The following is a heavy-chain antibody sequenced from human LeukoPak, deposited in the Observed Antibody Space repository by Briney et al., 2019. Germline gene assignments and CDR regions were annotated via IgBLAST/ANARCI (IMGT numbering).Heavy chain of an antibody. Sequence: SETLSLTCTVSGGSISSGSYYWSWIRQPAGKGLEWTGRIYTSGSTNYNPSLKSRVTISVDTSKNQFSLKLSSVTAADTAVYYCARANLMVNYYYYYMDVWGKGTTVTISS. CDR3: ARANLMVNYYYYYMDV. CDR2: IYTSGST. V-gene: IGHV4-61*02. J-gene: IGHJ6*03. D-gene: IGHD2-8*02. CDR1: GGSISSGSYY.